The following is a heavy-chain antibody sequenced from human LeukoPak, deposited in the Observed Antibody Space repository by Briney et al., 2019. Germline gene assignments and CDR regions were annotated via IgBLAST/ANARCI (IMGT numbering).Heavy chain of an antibody. D-gene: IGHD6-6*01. J-gene: IGHJ5*02. CDR2: IYYIGTT. Sequence: PSETLSPTCTVSGGSISAGSYYWAWIRQSPGKGLEWIGTIYYIGTTYYNPSLKSRLTMSVDTSKNQFSLKLRSVTAADTAVYYCATNSSSSPWFDPWGQGTLVTVSS. CDR3: ATNSSSSPWFDP. CDR1: GGSISAGSYY. V-gene: IGHV4-39*07.